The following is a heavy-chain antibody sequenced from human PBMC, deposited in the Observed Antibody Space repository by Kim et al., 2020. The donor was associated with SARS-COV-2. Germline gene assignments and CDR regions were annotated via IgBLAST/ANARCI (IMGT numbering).Heavy chain of an antibody. D-gene: IGHD1-26*01. V-gene: IGHV3-23*01. J-gene: IGHJ4*02. Sequence: GGSLRLCCAASGFTFSSYAMSWVRQAPGKGLECVSAISGSGGTTYYADSVKGRFTISRDNSKNTLNLQMNSLRAEDTAVYYCAKGRSTLVGEYWGQGTLVSVSS. CDR1: GFTFSSYA. CDR2: ISGSGGTT. CDR3: AKGRSTLVGEY.